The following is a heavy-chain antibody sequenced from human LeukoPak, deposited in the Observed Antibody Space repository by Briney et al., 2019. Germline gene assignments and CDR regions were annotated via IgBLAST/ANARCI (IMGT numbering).Heavy chain of an antibody. D-gene: IGHD1-14*01. V-gene: IGHV3-30*04. CDR1: GFTFSSYA. CDR2: ISYDGSNK. Sequence: GGSLRLSCAASGFTFSSYAMHWVRQAPGKGLEWVALISYDGSNKYYADSVKGRFTISRDNSKNTLYLQMNSLRAEDTAVYYCARGLRRVGTMNWFDPWGQGTLVTVSS. J-gene: IGHJ5*02. CDR3: ARGLRRVGTMNWFDP.